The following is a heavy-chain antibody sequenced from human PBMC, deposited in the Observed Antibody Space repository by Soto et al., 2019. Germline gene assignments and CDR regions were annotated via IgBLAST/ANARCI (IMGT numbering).Heavy chain of an antibody. CDR1: GFTLSDQA. CDR2: ISASGATT. CDR3: AKTAAVVAVTVYPRWFDP. Sequence: EEQLLESGGGLVRAGESLTLSCAASGFTLSDQAMSWVRQAPGKGLEWVSTISASGATTFYADSVKGRFLIYRDTASNTLSLQMNSLRADDTALYYCAKTAAVVAVTVYPRWFDPWGQGTQVTVSS. V-gene: IGHV3-23*01. D-gene: IGHD2-21*01. J-gene: IGHJ5*02.